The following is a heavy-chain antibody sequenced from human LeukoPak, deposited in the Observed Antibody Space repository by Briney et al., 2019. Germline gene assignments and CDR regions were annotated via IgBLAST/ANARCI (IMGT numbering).Heavy chain of an antibody. CDR3: ARGDKFSGDY. CDR1: GFTFRTSW. CDR2: IHQDVNEK. V-gene: IGHV3-7*04. Sequence: PGGSLRLSCTASGFTFRTSWMSWVRQAPGKGLEWVANIHQDVNEKYYVDSVKGRFTISRDNAKNSLYLQMNSLRAEDTAVYYCARGDKFSGDYWGQGTLVTVSS. D-gene: IGHD2-15*01. J-gene: IGHJ4*02.